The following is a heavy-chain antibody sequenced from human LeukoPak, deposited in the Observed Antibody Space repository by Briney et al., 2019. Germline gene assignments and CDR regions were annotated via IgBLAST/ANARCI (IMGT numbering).Heavy chain of an antibody. V-gene: IGHV3-21*01. CDR1: GFTVSSNY. Sequence: GGSLRLSCAASGFTVSSNYMSWVRQAPGKGLEWVSSISSSSSYIYYADSVKGRFTISRDNAKNSLYLQMNSLRAEDTAVYYCARDPVLWFGEPRGYWGQGTLVTVSS. CDR3: ARDPVLWFGEPRGY. CDR2: ISSSSSYI. D-gene: IGHD3-10*01. J-gene: IGHJ4*02.